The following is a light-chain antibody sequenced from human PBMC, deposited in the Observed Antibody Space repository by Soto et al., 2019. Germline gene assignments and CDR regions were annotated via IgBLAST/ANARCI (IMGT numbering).Light chain of an antibody. J-gene: IGLJ1*01. CDR3: SSYTASGTLPYV. CDR1: SSDVGDYDY. V-gene: IGLV2-14*01. CDR2: EVS. Sequence: QSALTQPASVSGSPGQSITISCTGTSSDVGDYDYASWYQQHPGKAPKLMIYEVSNRPSGVSNRFSGSKSGNTASLTIAGLQTEDEADYYCSSYTASGTLPYVFGTGTKVTVL.